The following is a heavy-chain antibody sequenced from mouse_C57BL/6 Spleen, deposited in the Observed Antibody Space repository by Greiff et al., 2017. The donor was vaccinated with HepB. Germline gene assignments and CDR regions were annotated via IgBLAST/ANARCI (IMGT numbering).Heavy chain of an antibody. J-gene: IGHJ1*03. CDR3: AGYYGSSYGDWYFDV. CDR2: IYPGDGDT. CDR1: GYAFSSSW. V-gene: IGHV1-82*01. Sequence: QVQLKESGPELVKPGASVKISCKASGYAFSSSWMNWVKQRPGKGLEWIGRIYPGDGDTNYNGKFKGKATLTADKSSSTAYMQLSSLTSEDSAVYFCAGYYGSSYGDWYFDVWGTGTTVTVSS. D-gene: IGHD1-1*01.